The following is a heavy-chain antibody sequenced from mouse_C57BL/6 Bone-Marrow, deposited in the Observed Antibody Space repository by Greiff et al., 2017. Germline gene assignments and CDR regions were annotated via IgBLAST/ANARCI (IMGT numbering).Heavy chain of an antibody. Sequence: EVQLQQSGPELVKPGASVKISCKASGYTFTDYYMNWVKQSHGKSLEWIGDINPNNGGTSYNQKFKGKATLTVDKSSSTAYMGLRSLTSEDSAVYYCAREGWDYDGFAYWGQGTLVTVSA. CDR3: AREGWDYDGFAY. D-gene: IGHD2-4*01. CDR1: GYTFTDYY. V-gene: IGHV1-26*01. CDR2: INPNNGGT. J-gene: IGHJ3*01.